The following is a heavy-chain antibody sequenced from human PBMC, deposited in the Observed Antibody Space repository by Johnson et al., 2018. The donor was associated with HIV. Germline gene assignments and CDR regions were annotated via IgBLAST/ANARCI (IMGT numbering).Heavy chain of an antibody. CDR3: ASCEYSSPRGAFDI. V-gene: IGHV3-7*05. CDR2: IKQDGSEK. D-gene: IGHD6-6*01. CDR1: GFTFSSYW. Sequence: EVQLVESGGGVVQPGRSLRLSCAASGFTFSSYWMSWVRQAPGKGLEWVANIKQDGSEKYYVDSVKGRFTISRDNAKNSLYLQMNSLRAEDTAVYYCASCEYSSPRGAFDIWGQGTMVTVSS. J-gene: IGHJ3*02.